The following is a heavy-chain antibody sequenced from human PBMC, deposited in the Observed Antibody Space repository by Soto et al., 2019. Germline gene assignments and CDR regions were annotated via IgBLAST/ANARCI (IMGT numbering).Heavy chain of an antibody. D-gene: IGHD2-15*01. Sequence: EVQLLESGGGLVQPGGSLRLSCAASGFTFSSYAMSWVRQAPGKGLEWVSAISGSGASTYYADSVKGRFTISRDNSKNTLYLQMNSLRAEDTAVYYCAKDWWDCSGGSCYSRPPTRCDYWGQGTLVTVSS. V-gene: IGHV3-23*01. J-gene: IGHJ4*02. CDR2: ISGSGAST. CDR1: GFTFSSYA. CDR3: AKDWWDCSGGSCYSRPPTRCDY.